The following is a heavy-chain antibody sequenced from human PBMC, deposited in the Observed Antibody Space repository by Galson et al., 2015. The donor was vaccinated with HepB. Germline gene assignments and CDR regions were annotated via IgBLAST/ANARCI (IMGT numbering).Heavy chain of an antibody. CDR2: ISSSSYT. J-gene: IGHJ4*02. D-gene: IGHD1-1*01. V-gene: IGHV3-11*06. CDR3: AREANDVTSEGYPYHFDY. Sequence: SLRLSCAASGFTFSDYYMSWIRQAPGKGLEWVSYISSSSYTNYADSVKGRFTISRDNAKNSLYLQMNSLRAEDTAVYYCAREANDVTSEGYPYHFDYWGRGTLVTVSS. CDR1: GFTFSDYY.